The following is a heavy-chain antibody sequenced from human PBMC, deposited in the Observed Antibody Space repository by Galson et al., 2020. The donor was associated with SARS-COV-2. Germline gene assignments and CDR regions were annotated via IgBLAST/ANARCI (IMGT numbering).Heavy chain of an antibody. CDR2: ISYSGSI. D-gene: IGHD6-19*01. CDR3: ARRIASDWAFDY. CDR1: GGSFSSSNYY. J-gene: IGHJ4*02. V-gene: IGHV4-39*01. Sequence: SETLSLTCTVSGGSFSSSNYYWGWIRQPPGKGLEWIGSISYSGSIYHNPSLKSRVTISADTSNNQFSLKLSSVTAADTAVYYCARRIASDWAFDYWGQGTLVTVSS.